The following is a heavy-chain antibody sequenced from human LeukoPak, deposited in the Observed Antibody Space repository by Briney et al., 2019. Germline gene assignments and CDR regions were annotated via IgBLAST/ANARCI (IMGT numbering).Heavy chain of an antibody. J-gene: IGHJ4*02. CDR3: ASTKVVAAPCFDY. Sequence: GRSLRLSCAASGFTFSSYAMHWVRQAPGKGLEWVAVISYDGSNKYYADSVKGRFTISRDNSKNTLYLQMNSLRAEDTAVYYCASTKVVAAPCFDYWGQGTLVTVSS. CDR2: ISYDGSNK. CDR1: GFTFSSYA. D-gene: IGHD3-22*01. V-gene: IGHV3-30-3*01.